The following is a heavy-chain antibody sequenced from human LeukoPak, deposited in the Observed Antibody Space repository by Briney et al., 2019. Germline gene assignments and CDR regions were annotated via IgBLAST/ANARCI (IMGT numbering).Heavy chain of an antibody. CDR1: GGSISSSNW. CDR2: IYHSGST. CDR3: ARNNGYSSSWSLLDY. D-gene: IGHD6-13*01. J-gene: IGHJ4*02. Sequence: PSETLSLTCAVSGGSISSSNWWSWVRQPPGKGLEWTGEIYHSGSTNYNPSLKSRVTISVDKSKNQFSLKLSSVTAADTAVYYCARNNGYSSSWSLLDYWGQETLVAVSS. V-gene: IGHV4-4*02.